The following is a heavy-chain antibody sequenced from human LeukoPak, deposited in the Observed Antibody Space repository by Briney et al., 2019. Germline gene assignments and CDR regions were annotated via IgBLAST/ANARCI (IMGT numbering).Heavy chain of an antibody. D-gene: IGHD3-9*01. CDR2: ISGSGGST. CDR3: SKEKAAYDILTGYYMGSPDY. Sequence: VGSPRLSCAASGFTFSSYAMSWVRQAPGKGLERVSAISGSGGSTYYADSVKGRFTISRDNSKNTLYLQMNSLRAEDTAVYFCSKEKAAYDILTGYYMGSPDYWGQGTLVTVSS. CDR1: GFTFSSYA. J-gene: IGHJ4*02. V-gene: IGHV3-23*01.